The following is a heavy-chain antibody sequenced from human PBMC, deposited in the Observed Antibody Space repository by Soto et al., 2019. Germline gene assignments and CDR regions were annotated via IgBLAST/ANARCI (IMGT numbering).Heavy chain of an antibody. CDR2: IGKSGDT. V-gene: IGHV3-13*01. Sequence: HPGGSLRLSCAASGFTFSSYDFHWVRQTTGKGLEWVSGIGKSGDTYYAGSVKGRFTMSRENAKNSLYLQMNSLRVGDTAVYYCRRGANGFDYWGPGTLVTVSS. CDR1: GFTFSSYD. CDR3: RRGANGFDY. J-gene: IGHJ4*02. D-gene: IGHD2-8*01.